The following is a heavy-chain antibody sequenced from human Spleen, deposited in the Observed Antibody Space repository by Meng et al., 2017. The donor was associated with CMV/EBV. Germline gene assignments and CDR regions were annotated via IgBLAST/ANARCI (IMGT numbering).Heavy chain of an antibody. Sequence: QITLKESGPTLVKPTQTLTLTCTFSGFSLSTSGVGVGWIRQPPGKALEWLALIYWDDDKRYSPSLTGRVSITKGASNNQVVLTLTNMHPEDTGTYYCAHKHAAGGNWFDPWCQGTLVTVSS. CDR2: IYWDDDK. J-gene: IGHJ5*02. CDR1: GFSLSTSGVG. D-gene: IGHD6-13*01. V-gene: IGHV2-5*02. CDR3: AHKHAAGGNWFDP.